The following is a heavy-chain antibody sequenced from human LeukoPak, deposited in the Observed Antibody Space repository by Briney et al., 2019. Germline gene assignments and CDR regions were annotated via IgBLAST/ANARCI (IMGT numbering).Heavy chain of an antibody. D-gene: IGHD2-21*02. CDR1: GYTFTSYG. CDR2: IIPIFGTA. V-gene: IGHV1-69*05. Sequence: ASVKVSCKASGYTFTSYGISWVRQAPGQGLEWMGRIIPIFGTANYAQKFQGRVTITTDESTSTAYMELSSLRSEDTAVYYCAREYGVVTAAFRYFDLWGRGTLVTVSS. J-gene: IGHJ2*01. CDR3: AREYGVVTAAFRYFDL.